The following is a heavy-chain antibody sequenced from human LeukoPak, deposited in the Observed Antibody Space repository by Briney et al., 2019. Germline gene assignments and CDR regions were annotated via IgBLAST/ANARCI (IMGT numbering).Heavy chain of an antibody. V-gene: IGHV1-69*01. CDR2: IIPIFGTA. D-gene: IGHD3-10*01. CDR1: GGTFSSYA. CDR3: ARSYYYGSGNRMSWFDP. Sequence: GASVKVSCKASGGTFSSYAISWVRQAPGQGLEWMGGIIPIFGTANYAQKFQGRVTITADESTSTAYMELSSLRSEDTAVYYCARSYYYGSGNRMSWFDPWGQGTLVTVSS. J-gene: IGHJ5*02.